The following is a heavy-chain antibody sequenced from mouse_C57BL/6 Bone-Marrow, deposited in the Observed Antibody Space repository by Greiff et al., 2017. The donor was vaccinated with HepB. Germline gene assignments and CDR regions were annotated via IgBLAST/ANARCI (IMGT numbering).Heavy chain of an antibody. CDR1: GYTFTSYW. CDR3: APILGSSTH. V-gene: IGHV1-61*01. D-gene: IGHD1-3*01. J-gene: IGHJ2*01. CDR2: IYPSDSET. Sequence: QVQLQQPGAELVRPGSSVKLSCKASGYTFTSYWMDWVKQRPGQGLEWIGNIYPSDSETHYNQKFKDKATLTVDKSSSTAYMQLSSLTSEDSAVYYCAPILGSSTHWGQGTTLTVSS.